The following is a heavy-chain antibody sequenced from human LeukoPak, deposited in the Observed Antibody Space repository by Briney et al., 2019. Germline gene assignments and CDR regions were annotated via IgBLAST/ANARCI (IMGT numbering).Heavy chain of an antibody. CDR2: ISGSGDIT. J-gene: IGHJ4*02. CDR1: GFTFDTHA. Sequence: PGGSLRPSCAASGFTFDTHAMTWVRQAPGKGLEYVSLISGSGDITYYAHSLKDRFTISRDNSKTTLYLQMHSLRAEDTAMYYCAARPGDLAVPFDYWGQGTLVIVSS. V-gene: IGHV3-23*01. CDR3: AARPGDLAVPFDY. D-gene: IGHD3-10*01.